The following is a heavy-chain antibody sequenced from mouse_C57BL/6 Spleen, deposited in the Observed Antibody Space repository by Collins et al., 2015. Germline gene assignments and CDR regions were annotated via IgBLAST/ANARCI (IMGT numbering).Heavy chain of an antibody. Sequence: QVQLQQPGAELVRPGTSVKLSCKASGYTFTSYWMHWVKQRPGQGLGWIGVIDPSDSYTNYNQKFKGKATLTVDTSSSTAYMQLSSLTSEDSAVYYCARSDYYGSSAYFDVWGTGTTVTVSS. J-gene: IGHJ1*03. D-gene: IGHD1-1*01. CDR3: ARSDYYGSSAYFDV. V-gene: IGHV1-59*01. CDR1: GYTFTSYW. CDR2: IDPSDSYT.